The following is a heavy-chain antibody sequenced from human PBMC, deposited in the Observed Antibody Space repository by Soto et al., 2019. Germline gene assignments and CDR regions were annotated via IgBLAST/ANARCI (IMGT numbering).Heavy chain of an antibody. D-gene: IGHD1-26*01. J-gene: IGHJ4*02. CDR2: IYYSGST. V-gene: IGHV4-61*01. CDR1: GGSVSSGSYY. Sequence: QVQLQESGPGLVKPSETLSLTCTVSGGSVSSGSYYWSWIRQPPGKGLEWIGYIYYSGSTNYNPSLKSRVTISVDTSKNQFSLKLSSVTAADTAVYYCARVNTGELNLDYWGQGTLVTVSS. CDR3: ARVNTGELNLDY.